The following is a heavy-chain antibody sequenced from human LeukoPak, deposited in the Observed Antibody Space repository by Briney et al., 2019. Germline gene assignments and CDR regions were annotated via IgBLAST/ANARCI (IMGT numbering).Heavy chain of an antibody. J-gene: IGHJ4*02. V-gene: IGHV1-8*01. CDR3: VRGVVAATESLDY. Sequence: ASVKVSCKASGYTFTSYDINWVRQATGQGLEWMGWMNPNSGNTGYAQKFQGRVTMTRNTSISTAYMELSSLRSEDTAVYYCVRGVVAATESLDYWGQGTLVTVSS. CDR1: GYTFTSYD. D-gene: IGHD2-15*01. CDR2: MNPNSGNT.